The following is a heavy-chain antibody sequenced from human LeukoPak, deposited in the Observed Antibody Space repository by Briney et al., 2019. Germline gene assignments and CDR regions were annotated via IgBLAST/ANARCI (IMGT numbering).Heavy chain of an antibody. D-gene: IGHD6-13*01. CDR3: ARANSSRYPYYYYGMDV. V-gene: IGHV4-34*01. J-gene: IGHJ6*02. CDR1: GGSFSGYY. Sequence: SETLSLTCAVYGGSFSGYYWSLIRQPPGKGLEWIGEINHSGSTNYNPSLKSRVTISVDTSKNQFSLKLSSVTAADTAVYYCARANSSRYPYYYYGMDVWGQGTTVTVSS. CDR2: INHSGST.